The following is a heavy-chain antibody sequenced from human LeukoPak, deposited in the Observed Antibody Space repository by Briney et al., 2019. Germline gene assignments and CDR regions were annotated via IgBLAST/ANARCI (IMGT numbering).Heavy chain of an antibody. CDR2: IKRDGTES. V-gene: IGHV3-7*01. Sequence: GGSLRLSCAASGFTVSSNYMSWVRQAPGKGLEWVANIKRDGTESYYVDSVKGRFTISRDNARNSLYLQMNNLRAEDTAVYFCARGPYSGYNFFDYWGQGTLVTVSS. CDR3: ARGPYSGYNFFDY. D-gene: IGHD5-12*01. J-gene: IGHJ4*02. CDR1: GFTVSSNY.